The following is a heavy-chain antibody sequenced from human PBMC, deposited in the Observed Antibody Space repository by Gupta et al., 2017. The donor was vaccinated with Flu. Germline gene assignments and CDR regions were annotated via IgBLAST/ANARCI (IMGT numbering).Heavy chain of an antibody. CDR2: ISDDGSNK. D-gene: IGHD2-21*01. V-gene: IGHV3-30*18. J-gene: IGHJ6*03. Sequence: QVQLVESGGGVVQPGRSLRLSCAASGFTFSNFGMHWVRQAPGKGLEWVALISDDGSNKYYAESVRGRFTISRDNSNNRLYLQMNSLRAEDAAVYYCAKDNIPHYYYYYYMDVWGKGISVTVSS. CDR1: GFTFSNFG. CDR3: AKDNIPHYYYYYYMDV.